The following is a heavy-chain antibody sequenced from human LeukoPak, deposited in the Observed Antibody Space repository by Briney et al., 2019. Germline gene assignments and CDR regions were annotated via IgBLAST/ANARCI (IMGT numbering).Heavy chain of an antibody. V-gene: IGHV1-18*01. CDR2: ISAYNGNT. CDR3: ARSDIAVAGTAWFDP. D-gene: IGHD6-19*01. Sequence: ASVKVSCKASGYTFTSYGISWVRQAPGQGLEWMGWISAYNGNTNYAQKLQGRVTMTTDTSTSTAYMELRSLRSDDTAVYYCARSDIAVAGTAWFDPWGQGTLVTVSS. CDR1: GYTFTSYG. J-gene: IGHJ5*02.